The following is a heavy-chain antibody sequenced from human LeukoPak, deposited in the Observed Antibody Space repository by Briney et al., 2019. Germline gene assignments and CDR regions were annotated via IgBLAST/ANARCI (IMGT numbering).Heavy chain of an antibody. V-gene: IGHV1-8*01. CDR2: VNPDTGNT. Sequence: GASVKVSCKASGYSFTSYYMHWVRQAPGQGPEWMGWVNPDTGNTGFAQKFQGRVTITQNSSVTTVYMELSSLTSEDTAVYYCARDYYDSSGSFDYWGQGTLVTVSS. D-gene: IGHD3-22*01. J-gene: IGHJ4*02. CDR1: GYSFTSYY. CDR3: ARDYYDSSGSFDY.